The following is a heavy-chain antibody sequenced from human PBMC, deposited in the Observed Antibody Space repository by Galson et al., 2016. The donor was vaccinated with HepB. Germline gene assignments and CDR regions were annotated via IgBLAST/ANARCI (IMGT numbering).Heavy chain of an antibody. D-gene: IGHD1-26*01. Sequence: SLRLSCAASGFIFSSYAMSWVRQAPGKGLEWVSTVSGIGGSTYYPDSVKGRFTISRDNSKNMVFLLMSSLRADDTAVYYCAKSRLVGATDFDYWGQGTLVTVSS. V-gene: IGHV3-23*01. CDR2: VSGIGGST. CDR1: GFIFSSYA. CDR3: AKSRLVGATDFDY. J-gene: IGHJ4*02.